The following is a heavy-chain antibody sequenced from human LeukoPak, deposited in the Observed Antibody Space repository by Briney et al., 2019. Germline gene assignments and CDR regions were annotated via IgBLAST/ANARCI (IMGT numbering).Heavy chain of an antibody. CDR3: ARDQWLWGAFDI. D-gene: IGHD3-22*01. Sequence: PSETLSLTCTVSGGSISSSSYYWGWIRQPPGKGLEWIGSIYYSGSTYYNPSLKSRVSISVDTSKNQFSLKLSSVTAADTAVYYCARDQWLWGAFDIWGQGTMVTVSS. CDR1: GGSISSSSYY. J-gene: IGHJ3*02. V-gene: IGHV4-39*07. CDR2: IYYSGST.